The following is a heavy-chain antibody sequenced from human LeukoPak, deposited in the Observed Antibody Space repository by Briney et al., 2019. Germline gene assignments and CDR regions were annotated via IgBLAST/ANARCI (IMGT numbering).Heavy chain of an antibody. Sequence: ASVKVSCKASGYTFTGYYMHWVRQAPGQGLEWMGWINPNSGGTNYAQKFQGRVTMTRDTSISTAYMELSRLRSDDTAVYYCARGRYSGSHWDAFDIWGQGTMVTVSS. CDR2: INPNSGGT. CDR3: ARGRYSGSHWDAFDI. J-gene: IGHJ3*02. D-gene: IGHD1-26*01. CDR1: GYTFTGYY. V-gene: IGHV1-2*02.